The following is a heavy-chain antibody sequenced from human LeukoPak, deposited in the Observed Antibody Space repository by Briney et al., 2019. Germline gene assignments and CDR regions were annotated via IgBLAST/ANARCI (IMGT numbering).Heavy chain of an antibody. CDR2: INHSGST. CDR1: GGSFSGYY. D-gene: IGHD3-10*01. CDR3: ARGVIITMVRGVIIPHWFDP. V-gene: IGHV4-34*01. Sequence: PSETLSLTCAVYGGSFSGYYWSCIRQPPGKGLEWIGEINHSGSTNYNPSLKSRVTISVDTSKNQFSLKLSSVTAADTAVYHCARGVIITMVRGVIIPHWFDPWGQGTLVTVSS. J-gene: IGHJ5*02.